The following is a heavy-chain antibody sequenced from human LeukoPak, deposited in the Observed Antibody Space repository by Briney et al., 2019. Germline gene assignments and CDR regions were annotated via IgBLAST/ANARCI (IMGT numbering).Heavy chain of an antibody. CDR3: ARGYCNSDSCYGGDY. D-gene: IGHD2-2*01. J-gene: IGHJ4*02. CDR1: GFIFSSYA. V-gene: IGHV3-30*09. CDR2: ISSDGRHI. Sequence: GRSLRLSCAASGFIFSSYAVHWVRQAPGKGLEWVAVISSDGRHIFYADSVKGRFAISRDNSKNTLYLQMNSLRAEDTALYYCARGYCNSDSCYGGDYWGQGTLVTVSS.